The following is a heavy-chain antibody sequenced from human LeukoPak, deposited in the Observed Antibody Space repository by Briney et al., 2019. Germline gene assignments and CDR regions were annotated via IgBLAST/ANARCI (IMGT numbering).Heavy chain of an antibody. V-gene: IGHV1-3*03. CDR3: ARSGSYSYFDY. J-gene: IGHJ4*02. Sequence: ASVKVSCKASGYTFTSYAMHWVRQAPGQRLEWMGWINAGNGNTKYSQEFQGRVTITRDTSASTAYMELSGLRSEDMAVYYCARSGSYSYFDYWGQGTLVTVSS. CDR1: GYTFTSYA. CDR2: INAGNGNT. D-gene: IGHD1-26*01.